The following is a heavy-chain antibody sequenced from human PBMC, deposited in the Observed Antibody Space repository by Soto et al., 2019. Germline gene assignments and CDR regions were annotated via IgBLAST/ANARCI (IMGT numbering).Heavy chain of an antibody. CDR2: ISGSGGST. CDR1: GFTFSSYA. J-gene: IGHJ6*02. Sequence: PGGSLRLSCAASGFTFSSYAMSWVRQAPGKGLEWVSAISGSGGSTYYADSVKGRFTISRDNSKNTLYLQMKSLRAEDTAVYYCANLVDTDFPPPPDVWGQGTTVTVSS. V-gene: IGHV3-23*01. D-gene: IGHD5-18*01. CDR3: ANLVDTDFPPPPDV.